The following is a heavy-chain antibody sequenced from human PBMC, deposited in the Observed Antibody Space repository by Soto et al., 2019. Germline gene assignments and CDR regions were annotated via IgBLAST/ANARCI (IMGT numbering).Heavy chain of an antibody. CDR3: ATSYGSGYRAFDY. D-gene: IGHD3-10*01. CDR2: VNPILSMS. J-gene: IGHJ4*02. CDR1: GDTFSFYS. Sequence: QVQLVQSGAEVKRPGSSVKVSCKASGDTFSFYSINWVRQAPGLGLEWMGRVNPILSMSNYAQRFQGRVTMTADKSTSTAYMELSGLRSEDRAMYYCATSYGSGYRAFDYWGQGALVTVSS. V-gene: IGHV1-69*04.